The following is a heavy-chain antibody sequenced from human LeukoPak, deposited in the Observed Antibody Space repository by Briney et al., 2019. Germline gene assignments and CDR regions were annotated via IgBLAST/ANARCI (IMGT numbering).Heavy chain of an antibody. CDR3: ARAGYSSGWYLALDYFDY. D-gene: IGHD6-19*01. CDR1: GGSFSGYY. Sequence: PSETLSLTCAVYGGSFSGYYWSWLRQPPGKGLEWIGEINHSGNTNYNPSLKSRVTISVDTSKNQFSLKLSSVTAADTAVYYCARAGYSSGWYLALDYFDYWGQGTLVTVSS. CDR2: INHSGNT. J-gene: IGHJ4*02. V-gene: IGHV4-34*01.